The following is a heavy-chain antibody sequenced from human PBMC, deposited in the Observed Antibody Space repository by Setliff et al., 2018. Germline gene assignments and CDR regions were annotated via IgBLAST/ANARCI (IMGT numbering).Heavy chain of an antibody. CDR2: IIPVFGTA. CDR1: GGTFSSYA. D-gene: IGHD3-3*01. Sequence: SAKVSCKASGGTFSSYAISWVRQAPGQGFEWMGGIIPVFGTADYAQKFQGRVTITADESTTTFYMEVSSLRSDDTAVYYCAGEFYSFWSGYTDRQYYFYGMDVWGQGTTVTVSS. CDR3: AGEFYSFWSGYTDRQYYFYGMDV. J-gene: IGHJ6*02. V-gene: IGHV1-69*13.